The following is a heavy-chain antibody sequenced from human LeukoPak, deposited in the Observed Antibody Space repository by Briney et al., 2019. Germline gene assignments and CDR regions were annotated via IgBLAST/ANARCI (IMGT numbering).Heavy chain of an antibody. CDR3: ARDDGLAGTPFDY. CDR1: GFIFSTYR. D-gene: IGHD6-19*01. Sequence: GGSLRLSCAASGFIFSTYRMNWVRQAPGMGLEWVSSIGLSSNYISYAVSVKGRFTISRDNAKSTLYLQLNSLRAEDTAVYYCARDDGLAGTPFDYWGQGTLVTVSS. J-gene: IGHJ4*02. CDR2: IGLSSNYI. V-gene: IGHV3-21*01.